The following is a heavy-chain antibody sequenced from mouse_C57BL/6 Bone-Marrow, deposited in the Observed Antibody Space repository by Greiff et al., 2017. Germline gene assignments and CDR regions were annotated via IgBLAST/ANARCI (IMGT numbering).Heavy chain of an antibody. CDR2: ISDGGSYT. D-gene: IGHD1-1*01. J-gene: IGHJ1*03. CDR3: ARVQDGSSYWYFDV. CDR1: GFTFSSYA. Sequence: EVHLVESGGGLVKPGGSLKLSCAASGFTFSSYAMSWVRQTPEKRLEWVATISDGGSYTYYPDNVKGRFTISRDNAKNNLYLQMSHLKSEDTAMYYCARVQDGSSYWYFDVWGTGTTVTVSS. V-gene: IGHV5-4*01.